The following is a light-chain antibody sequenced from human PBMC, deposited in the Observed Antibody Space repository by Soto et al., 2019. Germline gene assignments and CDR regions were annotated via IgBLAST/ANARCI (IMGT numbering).Light chain of an antibody. Sequence: QPVLTQPPSASGTPGQRVTISCSGSSSNIGYNYVYWYQQLPGTAPKLLIYRSDQRPSGVPDRFSGSKSGTSASLAISGLRSEDEADYYCAAWDDSLSGHWVFGGGTQLTVL. CDR3: AAWDDSLSGHWV. CDR2: RSD. CDR1: SSNIGYNY. V-gene: IGLV1-47*01. J-gene: IGLJ3*02.